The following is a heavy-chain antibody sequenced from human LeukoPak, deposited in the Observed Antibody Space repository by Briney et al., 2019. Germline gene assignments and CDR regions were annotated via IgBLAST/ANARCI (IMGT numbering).Heavy chain of an antibody. J-gene: IGHJ4*02. Sequence: PGGSLRLSCAASGFTFSSYAMSWVRQAPGKGLEWVSAISGSGGSTYYADSVKGRFTISRDNSKNTLYLQMNSLRAEDTAVYYCAKDSGEDYSNFNPFDYWGQGTLVTVSS. CDR3: AKDSGEDYSNFNPFDY. CDR1: GFTFSSYA. D-gene: IGHD4-11*01. V-gene: IGHV3-23*01. CDR2: ISGSGGST.